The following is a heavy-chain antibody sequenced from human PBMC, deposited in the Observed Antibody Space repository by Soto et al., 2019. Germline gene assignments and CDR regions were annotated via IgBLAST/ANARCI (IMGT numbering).Heavy chain of an antibody. CDR1: AGSITTFH. CDR2: IYYTGIT. V-gene: IGHV4-59*01. Sequence: PSETLSLTCTVSAGSITTFHWTWIRQPPGKGPEWIGDIYYTGITNYNPSLKSRVTMSVDTSKNQFSLKLTSVTAADTAVYYCARDTAAGWYYFDHWGQGPLVTVS. CDR3: ARDTAAGWYYFDH. J-gene: IGHJ4*02. D-gene: IGHD6-19*01.